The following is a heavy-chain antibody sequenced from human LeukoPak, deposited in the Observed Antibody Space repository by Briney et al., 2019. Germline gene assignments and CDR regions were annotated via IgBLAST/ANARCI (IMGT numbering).Heavy chain of an antibody. Sequence: SETLSLTCTVSGGAISSSSYYWGWIRQPPGKGLEWIGSIYYSGSTYYNPSLKSRVTISVDTSKNQFSLKLSSVTAADTAVYYCARGSSIAARLGYWFDPWGQGTLVTVSS. V-gene: IGHV4-39*01. CDR3: ARGSSIAARLGYWFDP. CDR2: IYYSGST. CDR1: GGAISSSSYY. D-gene: IGHD6-6*01. J-gene: IGHJ5*02.